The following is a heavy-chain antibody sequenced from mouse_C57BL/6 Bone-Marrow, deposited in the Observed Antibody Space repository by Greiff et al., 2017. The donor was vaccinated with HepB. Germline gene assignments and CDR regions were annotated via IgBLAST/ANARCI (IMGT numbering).Heavy chain of an antibody. Sequence: QVQLQQPGAELVKPGASVKMSCKASGYTFTSYWITWVKQRPGQGLEWIGDIYPGSGSTNYNEKFKSKATLTVDTSSSTAYMQLSSLTSEDSAVYYCARSLLRWGKAMDYWGQGTSVTVSS. D-gene: IGHD1-2*01. CDR1: GYTFTSYW. CDR2: IYPGSGST. J-gene: IGHJ4*01. V-gene: IGHV1-55*01. CDR3: ARSLLRWGKAMDY.